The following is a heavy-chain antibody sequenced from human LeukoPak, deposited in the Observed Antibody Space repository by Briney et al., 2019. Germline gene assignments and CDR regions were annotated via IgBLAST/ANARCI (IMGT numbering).Heavy chain of an antibody. V-gene: IGHV1-69*05. CDR3: ARRGYCSSTSCSPENYYYMDV. CDR1: GGTFSSYA. D-gene: IGHD2-2*01. J-gene: IGHJ6*03. Sequence: SVKVSCKASGGTFSSYAISWVRQAPGQGIEWMGGITPIFGTANYAQKFQGRVTITTDESTSTAYMELSSLRSEDTAVYYCARRGYCSSTSCSPENYYYMDVWGKGTTVTVSS. CDR2: ITPIFGTA.